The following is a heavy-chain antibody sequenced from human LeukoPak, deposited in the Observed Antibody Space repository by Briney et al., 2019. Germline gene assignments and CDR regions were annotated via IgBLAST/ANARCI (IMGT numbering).Heavy chain of an antibody. J-gene: IGHJ6*03. V-gene: IGHV4-59*11. CDR1: GGPISHY. D-gene: IGHD1-1*01. CDR2: ISNSGST. Sequence: SETLSLTCSVSGGPISHYWRWIRQPPGKGLEWMRYISNSGSTDYNPSLRSRVTISINTSKNQFSLKLTSVTAADSAVYYCVRDALEGYYSYYYMDVWGRGTTVTVSS. CDR3: VRDALEGYYSYYYMDV.